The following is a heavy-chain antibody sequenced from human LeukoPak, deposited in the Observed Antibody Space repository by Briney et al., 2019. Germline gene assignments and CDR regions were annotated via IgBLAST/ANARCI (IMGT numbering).Heavy chain of an antibody. CDR1: GYTFTGYY. Sequence: ASVKVSCKASGYTFTGYYTHWVRQAPGQGLEWMGWINPNSGGTNYAQKFQGRVTMTRDTSISTAYMELSRLRSDDTAVYYCARDRIAVAGTIRYWGQGTLVTVSS. D-gene: IGHD6-19*01. CDR2: INPNSGGT. J-gene: IGHJ4*02. CDR3: ARDRIAVAGTIRY. V-gene: IGHV1-2*02.